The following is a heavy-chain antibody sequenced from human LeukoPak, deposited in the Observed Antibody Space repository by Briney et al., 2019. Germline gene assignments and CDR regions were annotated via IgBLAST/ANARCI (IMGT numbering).Heavy chain of an antibody. D-gene: IGHD4-17*01. Sequence: PSETLSLTCTVSGGSISSYYWSWIRQPPGKGLEWIGYIYYSGSTNYNPSLKSRVTISVDTSKNQFSLKLSSVTAADTAVYYCAREGVGDHGDLTGSRRYFQHWGQGTLVTVSS. J-gene: IGHJ1*01. V-gene: IGHV4-59*01. CDR3: AREGVGDHGDLTGSRRYFQH. CDR1: GGSISSYY. CDR2: IYYSGST.